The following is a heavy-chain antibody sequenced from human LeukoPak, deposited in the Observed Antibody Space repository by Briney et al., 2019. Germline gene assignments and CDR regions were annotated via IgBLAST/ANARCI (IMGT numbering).Heavy chain of an antibody. CDR1: GGAFSSYA. CDR2: INAGNGNT. CDR3: ARDLGYCSGGSCYASTGSDP. Sequence: ASVKVSCKASGGAFSSYAISWVRQAPGQGLEWMGWINAGNGNTKYSQKFQGRVTITRDTSASTAYMELSSLRSEDTAVYYCARDLGYCSGGSCYASTGSDPWGQGTLVTVSS. D-gene: IGHD2-15*01. V-gene: IGHV1-3*01. J-gene: IGHJ5*02.